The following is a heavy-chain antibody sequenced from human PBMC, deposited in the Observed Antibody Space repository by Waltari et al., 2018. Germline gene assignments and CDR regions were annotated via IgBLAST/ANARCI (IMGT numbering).Heavy chain of an antibody. J-gene: IGHJ5*02. D-gene: IGHD3-3*01. V-gene: IGHV3-48*03. CDR3: ARGVRFPLRFLEWLLYNWFDP. Sequence: EVQLVESGGGLVQPGGSLRLSCAASGFTFSSYEMNWVRQAPGKGLEGVSYISSSGSTIYYADSVKGRFTISRDNAKNSLYLQMNSLRAEDTAVYYCARGVRFPLRFLEWLLYNWFDPWGQGTLVTVSS. CDR1: GFTFSSYE. CDR2: ISSSGSTI.